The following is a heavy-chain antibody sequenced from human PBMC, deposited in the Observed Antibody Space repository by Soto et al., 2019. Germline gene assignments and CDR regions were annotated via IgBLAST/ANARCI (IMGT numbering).Heavy chain of an antibody. V-gene: IGHV1-69*04. Sequence: QVQLVQSGAEVRKPGSSVRVSCKASGGPARSYTLTWVRQAPGQGLEWMGRIIPLLGVHDYAQKFQGRLTIVADKSTNTAYMDLSSLTSDDTALYYCARERFCSSTACYRDAFDVWGQGTQVTVSS. CDR3: ARERFCSSTACYRDAFDV. J-gene: IGHJ3*01. CDR1: GGPARSYT. D-gene: IGHD2-2*01. CDR2: IIPLLGVH.